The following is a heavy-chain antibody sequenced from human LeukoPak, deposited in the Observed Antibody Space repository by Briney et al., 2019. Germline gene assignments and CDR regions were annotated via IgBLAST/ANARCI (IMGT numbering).Heavy chain of an antibody. V-gene: IGHV3-9*01. Sequence: PGRSLRLSCAASGFTFNDYAMHWVRHAPGKGLEWVSAVGWNGYSIGYADSVKGRFTISRDNAKKSLYLQMNSLRAEDTALYYCAKDIAVAGIYYFDYWGQGTLVTVSS. J-gene: IGHJ4*02. CDR2: VGWNGYSI. D-gene: IGHD6-19*01. CDR1: GFTFNDYA. CDR3: AKDIAVAGIYYFDY.